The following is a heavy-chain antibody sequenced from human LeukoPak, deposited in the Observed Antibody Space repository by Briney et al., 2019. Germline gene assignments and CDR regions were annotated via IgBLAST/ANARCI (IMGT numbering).Heavy chain of an antibody. V-gene: IGHV3-23*01. CDR3: AKDRTQGSGWYLIFDY. J-gene: IGHJ4*02. D-gene: IGHD6-19*01. CDR1: GFTFSSYW. Sequence: PGGSLRLSCAASGFTFSSYWMSWVRQPPRKGLEWVATISGNSITTYYADSLKGRFTISRDASKNTLYLQRDSLRVEDRAVYFCAKDRTQGSGWYLIFDYWSQGTLVTVSS. CDR2: ISGNSITT.